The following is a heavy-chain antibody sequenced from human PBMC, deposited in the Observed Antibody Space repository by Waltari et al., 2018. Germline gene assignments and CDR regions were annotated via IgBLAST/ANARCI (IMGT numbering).Heavy chain of an antibody. J-gene: IGHJ6*02. CDR2: IDTAGDT. V-gene: IGHV3-13*01. CDR1: GFTFSSYD. CDR3: ARVSPSSSRRYYYYGMDV. D-gene: IGHD6-6*01. Sequence: EVQLVESGGGLVQPGGSLRLSCAASGFTFSSYDMHWVSQPTGKGLEWVSVIDTAGDTYYSGSVKGRFTISRDNAKNSFYLQMNSLTAEDTAAYYCARVSPSSSRRYYYYGMDVWGQGTTVTVSS.